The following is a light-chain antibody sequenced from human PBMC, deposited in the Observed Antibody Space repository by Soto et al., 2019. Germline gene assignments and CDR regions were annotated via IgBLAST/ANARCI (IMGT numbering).Light chain of an antibody. CDR3: QQYGSSPPKYT. Sequence: EIVLTQSPGTLSLSPGERATLSCRASQSVSSSYLAWYQQKPGQAPRLLIYGASSRATGIPDRFSGSGSGTDFTLTISRLEPEYFAVYYCQQYGSSPPKYTFGQGTKLEIK. CDR1: QSVSSSY. J-gene: IGKJ2*01. V-gene: IGKV3-20*01. CDR2: GAS.